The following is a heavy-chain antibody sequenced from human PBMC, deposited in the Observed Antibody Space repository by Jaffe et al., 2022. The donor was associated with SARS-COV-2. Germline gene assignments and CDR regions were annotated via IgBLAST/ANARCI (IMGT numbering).Heavy chain of an antibody. Sequence: QVQLQQWGAGLLKPSETLSLTCAVYGGSFSGYYWSWIRQPPGKGLEWIGEINHSGSTNYNPSLKSRVTISVDTSKNQFSLKLSSVTAADTAVYYCARGGYSYGPRHFQHWGQGTLVTVSS. CDR1: GGSFSGYY. J-gene: IGHJ1*01. V-gene: IGHV4-34*01. CDR2: INHSGST. D-gene: IGHD5-18*01. CDR3: ARGGYSYGPRHFQH.